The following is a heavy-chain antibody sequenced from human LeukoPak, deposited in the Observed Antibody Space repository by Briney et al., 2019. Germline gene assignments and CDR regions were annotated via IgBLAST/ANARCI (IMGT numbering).Heavy chain of an antibody. Sequence: SETLSLTCIASGGSISNSSYYWGWIRQPPGKGLEWIGNIYYSGKTYYNPSLESRVTISIDTSKNQFSLKLCSVTAADTAVYYCASTTVTSGAEYFQRWGQGTLVTVSS. CDR1: GGSISNSSYY. D-gene: IGHD4-17*01. V-gene: IGHV4-39*07. CDR3: ASTTVTSGAEYFQR. J-gene: IGHJ1*01. CDR2: IYYSGKT.